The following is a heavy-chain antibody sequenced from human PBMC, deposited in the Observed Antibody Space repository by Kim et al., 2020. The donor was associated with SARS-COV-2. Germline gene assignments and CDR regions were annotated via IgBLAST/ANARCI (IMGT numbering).Heavy chain of an antibody. J-gene: IGHJ4*02. Sequence: GGSLRLSCAASGFTFSSYAMHWVRQAPGKGLEWVAVISYDGSNKYYADSVKGRFTISRDNSKNTLYLQMNSLRAEDTAVYYCARGGVMVRGVIGDYWGQGTLVTVSS. V-gene: IGHV3-30*04. CDR3: ARGGVMVRGVIGDY. D-gene: IGHD3-10*01. CDR1: GFTFSSYA. CDR2: ISYDGSNK.